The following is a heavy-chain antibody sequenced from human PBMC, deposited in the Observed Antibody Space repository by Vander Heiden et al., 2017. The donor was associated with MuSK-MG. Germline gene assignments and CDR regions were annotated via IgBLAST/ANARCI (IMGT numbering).Heavy chain of an antibody. V-gene: IGHV2-70*01. CDR1: GFSLRTSGMS. Sequence: QVTLRESGPALVKPTQTLTLTCTFSGFSLRTSGMSVSWIRQPPGKALGWLGNIDWDDYKTYRTTLKTRLTISKDTSKNQVVLTMTNMDPKDTATYYCERKGAGNSGFGYYFDYGGQGTLVTVSS. CDR3: ERKGAGNSGFGYYFDY. D-gene: IGHD3-22*01. CDR2: IDWDDYK. J-gene: IGHJ4*02.